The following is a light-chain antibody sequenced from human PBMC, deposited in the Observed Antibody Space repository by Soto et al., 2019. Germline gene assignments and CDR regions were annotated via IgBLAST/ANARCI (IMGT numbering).Light chain of an antibody. CDR2: DVS. CDR1: SSDVGGYNY. V-gene: IGLV2-14*01. J-gene: IGLJ1*01. CDR3: NSYTTSNTRQIV. Sequence: SVLTQPAYVSGSPGQSITISCTGTSSDVGGYNYVSWYQQHPGKAPKFMIYDVSNRPSGVSTRFSGSKSGNTASLTISGLQAEDEADYYCNSYTTSNTRQIVFGTGTKSPS.